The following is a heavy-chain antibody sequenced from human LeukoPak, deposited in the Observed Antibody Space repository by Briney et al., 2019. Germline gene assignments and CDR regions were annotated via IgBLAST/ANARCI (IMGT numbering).Heavy chain of an antibody. CDR3: ATVLGSGFGELLHNWFDP. V-gene: IGHV1-24*01. D-gene: IGHD3-10*01. CDR2: FDPEDGES. J-gene: IGHJ5*02. CDR1: GYTLTELS. Sequence: ASVKVSCKVSGYTLTELSMHWVRQAPGKGLEWMGGFDPEDGESIYAQKFQGRVTMTEDTSTDTAYMELSSLRSEDTAVYYCATVLGSGFGELLHNWFDPWGQGTLVTVSS.